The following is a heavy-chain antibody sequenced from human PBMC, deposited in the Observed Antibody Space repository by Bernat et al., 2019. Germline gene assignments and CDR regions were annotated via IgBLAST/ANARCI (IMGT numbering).Heavy chain of an antibody. CDR3: ARGGLSSSYYWGI. CDR2: IKQAGSDK. J-gene: IGHJ4*02. CDR1: GFTFSSHW. Sequence: EVQLVESGGGLVQPGGSLRLSCAASGFTFSSHWMTWVRQAPGKGLEWVANIKQAGSDKYYVDSVKGRFTISRDNAKNSLYLQMNSLRAEDTAVYYCARGGLSSSYYWGIWGQGTLVTVSS. D-gene: IGHD6-13*01. V-gene: IGHV3-7*03.